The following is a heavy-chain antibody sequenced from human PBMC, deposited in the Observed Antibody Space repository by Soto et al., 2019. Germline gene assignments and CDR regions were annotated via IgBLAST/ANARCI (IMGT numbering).Heavy chain of an antibody. V-gene: IGHV1-18*01. J-gene: IGHJ4*02. CDR2: ISAYNGNT. CDR3: ARCLSFSFGGVILDEY. Sequence: ASVKVSCKASGYTFTSYGISWVRQAPGQGIEWMGWISAYNGNTNYAQKLQGRVTMTTDTSTSIAYIELRSLRSDDTAVYYSARCLSFSFGGVILDEYWGQGTLVTVSS. CDR1: GYTFTSYG. D-gene: IGHD3-16*02.